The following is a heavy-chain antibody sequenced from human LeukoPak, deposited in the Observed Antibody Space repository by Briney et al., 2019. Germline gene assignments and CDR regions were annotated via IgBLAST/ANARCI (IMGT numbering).Heavy chain of an antibody. Sequence: KPSETLSLTCAVSGYSISSGYYWGWIRQPPGKGLEWIGSIYHSGSTYYNPSLKSRVTISVDTSKNQFSLKLSSVTAADTAVYYCASAVRFLEWPKRYYMDVWGKGTTVTVSS. CDR2: IYHSGST. D-gene: IGHD3-3*01. CDR1: GYSISSGYY. V-gene: IGHV4-38-2*01. J-gene: IGHJ6*03. CDR3: ASAVRFLEWPKRYYMDV.